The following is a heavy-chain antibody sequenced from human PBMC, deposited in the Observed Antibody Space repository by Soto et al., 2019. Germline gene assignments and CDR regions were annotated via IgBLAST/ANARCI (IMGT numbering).Heavy chain of an antibody. Sequence: PGESLKISCKGSGYSFTSYWISWVRQMPGKGQEWMGRIDPSDSYTNYRPSFQGHVTISADKSISTAYLQWSSLKASDTAMYYCASLYCSSTSCLGTYYYYGMGVWGQGTTVTVSS. V-gene: IGHV5-10-1*01. CDR2: IDPSDSYT. D-gene: IGHD2-2*01. CDR1: GYSFTSYW. CDR3: ASLYCSSTSCLGTYYYYGMGV. J-gene: IGHJ6*02.